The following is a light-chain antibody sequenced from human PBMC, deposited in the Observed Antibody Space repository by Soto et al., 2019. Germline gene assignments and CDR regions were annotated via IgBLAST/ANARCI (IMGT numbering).Light chain of an antibody. CDR3: QQYNSWPTIT. CDR1: QSVSSSY. Sequence: EIVLTQSPGTLSLSPGERATLSCRASQSVSSSYLAWYQQKPGQAPRLXXYGASTRANAIPDRFSGSGSGTEFTLTINSLQSDDFAVYFCQQYNSWPTITFGQGTRLEIK. V-gene: IGKV3-15*01. J-gene: IGKJ5*01. CDR2: GAS.